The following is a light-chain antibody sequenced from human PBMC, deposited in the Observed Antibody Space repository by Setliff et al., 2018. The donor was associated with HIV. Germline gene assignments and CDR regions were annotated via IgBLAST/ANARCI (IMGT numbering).Light chain of an antibody. CDR2: EVK. CDR3: SSYTGSDTFDV. Sequence: SALTQPASVSGSPGQSITISCTGNNSDIGTYDLVSWYQQHPGRAPKLTIFEVKRRPSGVSNRFSGSKSGNTASLTISGLQAEDEATYFCSSYTGSDTFDVFGTGTKVTVL. J-gene: IGLJ1*01. CDR1: NSDIGTYDL. V-gene: IGLV2-23*02.